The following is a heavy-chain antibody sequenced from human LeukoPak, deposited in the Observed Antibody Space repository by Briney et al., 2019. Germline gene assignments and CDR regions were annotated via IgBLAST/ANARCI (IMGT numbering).Heavy chain of an antibody. CDR1: GFTFSRDW. CDR3: ARRFYQTNVYDRHFDH. CDR2: ISDDGSIT. J-gene: IGHJ4*02. D-gene: IGHD2-8*01. V-gene: IGHV3-74*03. Sequence: GGSLRLSCAASGFTFSRDWMHWVRQAPGKGPEWVSRISDDGSITTYADSVQGRFTISRDNAKSTMFLQMNSLRAEDTAVYFCARRFYQTNVYDRHFDHWGQGILVAVSS.